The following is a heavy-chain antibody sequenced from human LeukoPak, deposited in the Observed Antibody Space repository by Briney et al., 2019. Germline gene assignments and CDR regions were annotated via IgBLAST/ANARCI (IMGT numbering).Heavy chain of an antibody. J-gene: IGHJ4*02. CDR3: ARGPTGTTYYYFDY. CDR2: MNPNSGNT. V-gene: IGHV1-8*03. Sequence: GASVKVSCKASGYTFTSYDINWVRQATGQGLEWMGWMNPNSGNTGYAQKFQGRVTITRNTSISTAYMELSSLRSEDTAVYYCARGPTGTTYYYFDYWGQGTLVTVSS. D-gene: IGHD1-14*01. CDR1: GYTFTSYD.